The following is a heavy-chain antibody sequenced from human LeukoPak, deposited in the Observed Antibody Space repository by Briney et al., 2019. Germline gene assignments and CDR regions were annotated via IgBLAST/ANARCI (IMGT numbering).Heavy chain of an antibody. CDR3: ARARGRLLLIDY. CDR1: SGSFNNYY. D-gene: IGHD2-15*01. Sequence: PSETLSLTCTVSSGSFNNYYWNWIRQPAGKGLEWIGRIYSSGSTDYNPSLKSRVTMSVDTSKNQFSLNLTSVTAADSAVYYCARARGRLLLIDYWGQGTLVTVSS. CDR2: IYSSGST. V-gene: IGHV4-4*07. J-gene: IGHJ4*02.